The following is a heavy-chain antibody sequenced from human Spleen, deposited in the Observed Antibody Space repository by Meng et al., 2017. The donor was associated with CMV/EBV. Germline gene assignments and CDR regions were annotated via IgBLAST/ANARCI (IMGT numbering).Heavy chain of an antibody. V-gene: IGHV6-1*01. D-gene: IGHD1-1*01. J-gene: IGHJ4*02. CDR2: TYYRSNWYH. CDR1: GDSVSSDSST. CDR3: ARGYPTGVTKIFDC. Sequence: SQTLSLTCAISGDSVSSDSSTWNWIRQSPSRGLEWLGRTYYRSNWYHDYALSVKSRLTINPDTSKNQFSLQLNSVTPEDTAVYYCARGYPTGVTKIFDCWGQGILVTVSS.